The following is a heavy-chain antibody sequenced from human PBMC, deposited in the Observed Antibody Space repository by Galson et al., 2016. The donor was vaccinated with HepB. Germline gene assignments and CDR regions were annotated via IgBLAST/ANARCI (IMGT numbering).Heavy chain of an antibody. D-gene: IGHD1-14*01. CDR1: GGSISSYF. Sequence: ETLSLTCNVSGGSISSYFWSWIRQTPGKELEWIGYIYKTGSTNYSPSLKSRVTISVDTSRNQFSLKVRSVTAADTAVYYCARGVTGTPYFDFWGQGALDTVTS. CDR3: ARGVTGTPYFDF. V-gene: IGHV4-59*01. J-gene: IGHJ4*02. CDR2: IYKTGST.